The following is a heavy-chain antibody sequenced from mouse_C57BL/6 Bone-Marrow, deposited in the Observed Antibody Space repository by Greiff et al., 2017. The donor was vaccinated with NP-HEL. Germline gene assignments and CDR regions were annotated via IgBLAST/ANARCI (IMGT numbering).Heavy chain of an antibody. CDR3: ARHYYGSSHWYFDV. J-gene: IGHJ1*03. V-gene: IGHV1-82*01. D-gene: IGHD1-1*01. CDR2: IYPGDGDT. CDR1: GYAFSSSW. Sequence: QVQLQQSGPELVKPGASVKISCKASGYAFSSSWMNWVKQRPGKGLEWIGRIYPGDGDTNYNGKFKGKATLTADKSSSTAYMQLSSLTSEDSAVYFCARHYYGSSHWYFDVWGTGTTVTASS.